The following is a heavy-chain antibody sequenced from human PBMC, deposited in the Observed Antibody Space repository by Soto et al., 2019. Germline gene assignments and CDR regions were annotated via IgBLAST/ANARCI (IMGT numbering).Heavy chain of an antibody. D-gene: IGHD1-26*01. CDR3: TRGPPGGSYFHPTA. V-gene: IGHV3-11*06. CDR2: ISGRSSSYT. Sequence: GGSLRLSCAASGFTFSDYYMSWVRQAPGKGLEWVSYISGRSSSYTNYADSVRGRFTISRDNAQNSLYPQMNSLRVEDTAMYYCTRGPPGGSYFHPTAWGQGTLVTVSS. J-gene: IGHJ4*02. CDR1: GFTFSDYY.